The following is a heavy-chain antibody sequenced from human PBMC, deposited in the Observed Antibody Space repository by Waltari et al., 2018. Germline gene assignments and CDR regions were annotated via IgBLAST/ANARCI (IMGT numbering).Heavy chain of an antibody. CDR3: ARIWRYSFGY. CDR1: GGSFSGYS. D-gene: IGHD5-18*01. CDR2: INHSGST. J-gene: IGHJ4*02. V-gene: IGHV4-34*01. Sequence: QVQLQQRGAGLLKPSETLSLTCAVYGGSFSGYSWSWIRQPPGKGLEWIGEINHSGSTNYNPSLKSRVTISVDTSKNQFSLKLSSVTAADTAVYYCARIWRYSFGYWGQGTLVTVSS.